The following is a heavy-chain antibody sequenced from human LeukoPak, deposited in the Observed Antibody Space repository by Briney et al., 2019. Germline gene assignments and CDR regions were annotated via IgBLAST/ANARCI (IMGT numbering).Heavy chain of an antibody. CDR3: ARADRLHGGPYLIGP. D-gene: IGHD2-21*01. CDR1: GYSFTDYY. J-gene: IGHJ5*02. V-gene: IGHV1-2*02. CDR2: INPNSGGT. Sequence: KVSCKASGYSFTDYYMHWVRQAPGQGLEWMGWINPNSGGTNSAQKFQGRVTMTRDTSITTVYMEVSWLTSDDTAIYYCARADRLHGGPYLIGPWGQGTLVTVSS.